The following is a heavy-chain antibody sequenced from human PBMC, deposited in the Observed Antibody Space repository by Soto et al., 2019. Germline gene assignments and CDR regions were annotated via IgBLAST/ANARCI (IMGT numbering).Heavy chain of an antibody. CDR2: INPNSGGT. CDR3: ARGGSSGWYGRNWFDP. CDR1: GYTFTGNY. D-gene: IGHD6-19*01. J-gene: IGHJ5*02. Sequence: GASVEVSCKASGYTFTGNYMHWVRQAPGQGLEWMGWINPNSGGTNYAQKFQGRVTMTRNTSISTAYMELSSLRSEDTAVYYCARGGSSGWYGRNWFDPWGQGTLVPVVS. V-gene: IGHV1-2*02.